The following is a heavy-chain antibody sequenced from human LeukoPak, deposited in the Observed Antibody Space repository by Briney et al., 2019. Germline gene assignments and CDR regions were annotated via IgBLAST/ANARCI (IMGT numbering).Heavy chain of an antibody. V-gene: IGHV3-23*01. D-gene: IGHD4-23*01. CDR2: ISSSADST. Sequence: PGGSLRLSCEASGFTFSSYAMSWVRQAPGKGLAWVSVISSSADSTYYADSVKGRFTISRDNSKNTLYLQMNNLRAEDTAVYYCAKPLEKYTYGGNFDYWGQGLLVTVS. CDR3: AKPLEKYTYGGNFDY. J-gene: IGHJ4*02. CDR1: GFTFSSYA.